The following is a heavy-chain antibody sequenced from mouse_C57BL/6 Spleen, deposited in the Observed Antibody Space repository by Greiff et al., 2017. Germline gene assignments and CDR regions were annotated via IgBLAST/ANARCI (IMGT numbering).Heavy chain of an antibody. CDR2: INPSTGGT. CDR1: GYSFTGYY. V-gene: IGHV1-42*01. CDR3: ARFGYYGSSLDD. D-gene: IGHD1-1*01. Sequence: VQLQQSGPELVKPGASVKISCKASGYSFTGYYMNWVKQSPEKSLEWIGEINPSTGGTTYNQKFKAKATLTVDKSSSTAYMQRKSLTSEDSAVYYCARFGYYGSSLDDWGQGTTLTVSS. J-gene: IGHJ2*01.